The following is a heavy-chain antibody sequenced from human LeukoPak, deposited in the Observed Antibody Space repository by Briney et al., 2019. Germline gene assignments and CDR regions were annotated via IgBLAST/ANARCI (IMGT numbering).Heavy chain of an antibody. Sequence: GGSLRLSCAASGFTFSDYYMSWIRQAPGKGLEWVSYISSSSYTNYADSVKGRFTISRDNAKNSLYLQMNSLRAEDTAVYYCARLGWATAPLDYWGQGTLVTVSS. CDR2: ISSSSYT. CDR3: ARLGWATAPLDY. J-gene: IGHJ4*02. V-gene: IGHV3-11*06. CDR1: GFTFSDYY. D-gene: IGHD5-12*01.